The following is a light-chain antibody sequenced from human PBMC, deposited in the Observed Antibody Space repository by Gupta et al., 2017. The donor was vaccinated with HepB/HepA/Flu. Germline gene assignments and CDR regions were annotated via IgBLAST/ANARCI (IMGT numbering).Light chain of an antibody. CDR2: KDS. CDR1: ALPKQY. CDR3: QSADSSGTYHV. V-gene: IGLV3-25*03. J-gene: IGLJ3*02. Sequence: YELSHPPSVTVSAVQTAMNIVGGDALPKQYTYWYQQRPGQAPVLVIYKDSERPSGIPERFSGSSSGTTVTLTISGVQAEDEADYYCQSADSSGTYHVFGGGTKVTVL.